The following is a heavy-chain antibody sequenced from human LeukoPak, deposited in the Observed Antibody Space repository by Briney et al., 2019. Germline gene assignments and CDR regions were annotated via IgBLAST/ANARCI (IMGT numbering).Heavy chain of an antibody. CDR3: ARVTYGSGTYGAFDY. D-gene: IGHD3-10*01. CDR2: INNDGSAR. J-gene: IGHJ4*02. Sequence: TGGSLRLSCAASGFTFSSYWMHWVRQVPGKGLEWVSRINNDGSARIYADSVKGRFTISRDNSKNTLYLQMNSLRAEDTAVYYCARVTYGSGTYGAFDYWGQGTLVTVSS. CDR1: GFTFSSYW. V-gene: IGHV3-74*01.